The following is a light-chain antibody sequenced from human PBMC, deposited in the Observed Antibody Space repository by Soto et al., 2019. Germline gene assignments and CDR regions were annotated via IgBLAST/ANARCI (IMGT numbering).Light chain of an antibody. CDR3: QVWDSNTEV. J-gene: IGLJ1*01. CDR1: NILSKY. CDR2: RDT. Sequence: SSELTQPLSVSVALGQTATVTCGGNNILSKYVHWYQQKPGQAPVLVIYRDTNRPSGIPERLSGSKSGNTATLTISRAQAGDEADYYCQVWDSNTEVFGTGTKVTVL. V-gene: IGLV3-9*01.